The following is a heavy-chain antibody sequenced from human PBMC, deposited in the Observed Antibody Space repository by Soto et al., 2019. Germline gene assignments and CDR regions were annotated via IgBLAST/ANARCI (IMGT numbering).Heavy chain of an antibody. CDR3: AREGRNYDFWSGYYMDV. J-gene: IGHJ6*03. V-gene: IGHV3-53*04. Sequence: EVQLVESGGGLVQPGGSLRLSCAASGFTVSSNYMSWVRQAPGKGLEWVSVIYSGGSTYYADSVKGRFTISSHNSKNTLYLQMNSLRAEDTAVYYCAREGRNYDFWSGYYMDVWGKGTTVTVSS. D-gene: IGHD3-3*01. CDR1: GFTVSSNY. CDR2: IYSGGST.